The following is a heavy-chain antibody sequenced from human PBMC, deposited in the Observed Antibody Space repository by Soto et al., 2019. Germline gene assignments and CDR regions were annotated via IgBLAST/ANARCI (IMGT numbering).Heavy chain of an antibody. V-gene: IGHV1-18*01. CDR3: ARVEWIQLWFVGNWFDP. Sequence: ASVKVSCKASGYTFTSYGISWVRQAPGQGLEWMGWISAYNGNTNYAQKLQGRVTMTTDTSTSTAYMELRSLRSDDTAVYYCARVEWIQLWFVGNWFDPWGQGTLVTVSS. J-gene: IGHJ5*02. D-gene: IGHD5-18*01. CDR1: GYTFTSYG. CDR2: ISAYNGNT.